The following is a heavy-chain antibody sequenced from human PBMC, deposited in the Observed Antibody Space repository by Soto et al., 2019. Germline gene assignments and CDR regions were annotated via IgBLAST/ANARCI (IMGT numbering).Heavy chain of an antibody. CDR3: AKEGGSFDH. Sequence: GGSLRLSCAASGFIFSSYAMSWVRQAPGKGLEWVSRISGSGSGGSTDYADSVKGRFTISRDNSKNTLYLQMNSLRAEDTAVYYCAKEGGSFDHWGQGILVTVSS. J-gene: IGHJ4*02. V-gene: IGHV3-23*01. D-gene: IGHD3-16*01. CDR2: ISGSGSGGST. CDR1: GFIFSSYA.